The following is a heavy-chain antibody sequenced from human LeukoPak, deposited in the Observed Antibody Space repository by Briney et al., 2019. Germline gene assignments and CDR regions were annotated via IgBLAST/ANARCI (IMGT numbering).Heavy chain of an antibody. Sequence: GGSLRLSCAASGFTINTNYMNWVRQAPGKGLEWVSILYSGAGSTYYADSVKGRFTISRDNAKNSLYLQMSNLRAEDTAVYFCARGGGLDVWGQGATVTVSS. CDR3: ARGGGLDV. CDR1: GFTINTNY. CDR2: LYSGAGST. D-gene: IGHD3-16*01. J-gene: IGHJ6*02. V-gene: IGHV3-53*01.